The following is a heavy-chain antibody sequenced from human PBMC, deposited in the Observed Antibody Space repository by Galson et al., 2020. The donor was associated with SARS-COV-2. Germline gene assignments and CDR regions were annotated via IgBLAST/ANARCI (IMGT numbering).Heavy chain of an antibody. Sequence: QLGESLKISCAASGFTFSSYGMHWVRQAPGKGLEWVAVIWYDGSNKYYADSVKGRFTISRDNSKNTLYLQMNSLRAEDTAVYYCARALDWLLDYWGQGTLVTVSS. CDR3: ARALDWLLDY. D-gene: IGHD3-9*01. V-gene: IGHV3-33*01. CDR2: IWYDGSNK. J-gene: IGHJ4*02. CDR1: GFTFSSYG.